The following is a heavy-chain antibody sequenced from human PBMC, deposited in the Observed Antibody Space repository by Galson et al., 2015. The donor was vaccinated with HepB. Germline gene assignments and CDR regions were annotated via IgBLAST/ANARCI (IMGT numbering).Heavy chain of an antibody. V-gene: IGHV5-10-1*01. CDR1: GYSFTSYW. J-gene: IGHJ6*02. Sequence: QSGAEVKKPGESLRLSCKGSGYSFTSYWISWVRQMPGKGLEWMGRIDPSDSYINYSPSFQGHVTISADKSISTAYLQWSSLQASDTAMYYCARLSPSGYCYNNRCFGPRFYYYGMDVWGQGTTVTVSS. CDR3: ARLSPSGYCYNNRCFGPRFYYYGMDV. D-gene: IGHD2-2*03. CDR2: IDPSDSYI.